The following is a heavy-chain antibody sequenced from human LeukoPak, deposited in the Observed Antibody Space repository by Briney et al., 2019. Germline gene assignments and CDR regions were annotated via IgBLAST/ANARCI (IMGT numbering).Heavy chain of an antibody. V-gene: IGHV6-1*01. CDR1: GDSVSSNSAA. Sequence: SQTLSLTCAISGDSVSSNSAAWNWIRQSPSRGLEWLGRTYYRSKWYNDYAVSVKSRITINPDTSKNQFSLQLNSVTPEDTAVYYCARTPTYYDFWSGPYYYYGMDVWGQGTTVTVSS. CDR3: ARTPTYYDFWSGPYYYYGMDV. D-gene: IGHD3-3*01. CDR2: TYYRSKWYN. J-gene: IGHJ6*02.